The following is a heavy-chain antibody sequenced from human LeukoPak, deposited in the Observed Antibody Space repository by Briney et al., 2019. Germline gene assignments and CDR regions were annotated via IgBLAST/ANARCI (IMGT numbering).Heavy chain of an antibody. CDR1: GFTFSTYW. D-gene: IGHD2/OR15-2a*01. J-gene: IGHJ4*02. CDR3: ARAPRFNSYFDY. CDR2: INGDGTST. V-gene: IGHV3-74*01. Sequence: QAGGSLRLSCAASGFTFSTYWMQWVRHAPGKGRVWVSRINGDGTSTTSAPSVNRPFTISRHNAKTTMYLQMNSLRAEDTAVYYCARAPRFNSYFDYWGQRTLVTVSS.